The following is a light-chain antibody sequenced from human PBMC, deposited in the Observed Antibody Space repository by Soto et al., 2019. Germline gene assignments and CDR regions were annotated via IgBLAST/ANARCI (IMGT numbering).Light chain of an antibody. CDR3: YSFAGFNTQ. Sequence: QSALTQPASVSGSPGQSIAISCTGNSSGIGTFNLVSWYQQHPGRAPKLIIYEVNKRPSGISSRFSASKSGNTASLTISGLQADEEADYYCYSFAGFNTQFGGGTKGTVL. CDR1: SSGIGTFNL. V-gene: IGLV2-23*02. CDR2: EVN. J-gene: IGLJ2*01.